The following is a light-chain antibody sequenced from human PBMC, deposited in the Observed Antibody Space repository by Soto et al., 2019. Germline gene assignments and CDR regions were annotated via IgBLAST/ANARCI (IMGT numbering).Light chain of an antibody. CDR3: GTWDSRLSGGV. J-gene: IGLJ2*01. CDR1: SSNIGNNY. CDR2: DNN. Sequence: QSVLTQPPSVSAAPGQKVTISCSGGSSNIGNNYVSWYQHLPGTAPKLLIYDNNKRPSGIPDRFSGSKSGTSATLDIIGLQTGDEADYYCGTWDSRLSGGVFGGGTKVTVL. V-gene: IGLV1-51*01.